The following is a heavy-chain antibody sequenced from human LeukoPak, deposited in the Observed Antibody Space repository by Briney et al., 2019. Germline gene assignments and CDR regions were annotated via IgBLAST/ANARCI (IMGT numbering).Heavy chain of an antibody. Sequence: PGGSLRLSCAASGFTVSSNYMSWVRQAPGRGLEWVSVIYSGGSTYYADSVKGRFTISRDNSKSTLYLHMNSLRAEDTAVYYRARGGGDTPFDYWGQGTLVTVSS. CDR1: GFTVSSNY. V-gene: IGHV3-66*01. CDR2: IYSGGST. CDR3: ARGGGDTPFDY. D-gene: IGHD3-16*01. J-gene: IGHJ4*02.